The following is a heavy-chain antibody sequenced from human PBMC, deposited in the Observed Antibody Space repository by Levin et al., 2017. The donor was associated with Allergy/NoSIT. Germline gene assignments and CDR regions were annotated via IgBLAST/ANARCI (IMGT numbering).Heavy chain of an antibody. CDR2: IIPIFGTA. V-gene: IGHV1-69*01. J-gene: IGHJ6*02. Sequence: KICCKASGGTFSSYAISWVRQAPGQGLEWMGGIIPIFGTANYAQKFQGRVTITADESTSTAYMELSSLRSEDTAVYYCARGDMITFGGVIVIRLAKYYYYGMDVWGQGTTVTVSS. CDR3: ARGDMITFGGVIVIRLAKYYYYGMDV. CDR1: GGTFSSYA. D-gene: IGHD3-16*02.